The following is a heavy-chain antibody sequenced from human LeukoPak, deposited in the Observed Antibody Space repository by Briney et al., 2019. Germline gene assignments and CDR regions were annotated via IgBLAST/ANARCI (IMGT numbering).Heavy chain of an antibody. CDR2: LNSDGSST. V-gene: IGHV3-74*01. CDR1: GFTFSNYW. CDR3: ARVSSGSYFGYYYYYMDV. D-gene: IGHD1-26*01. Sequence: GGSLRLSCAASGFTFSNYWMHWVRQAPGNGLGWVSRLNSDGSSTSYADSVKGRFTISRDNAKNTLYLQMNSLRAEDTAVYYCARVSSGSYFGYYYYYMDVWGKGTTVTVSS. J-gene: IGHJ6*03.